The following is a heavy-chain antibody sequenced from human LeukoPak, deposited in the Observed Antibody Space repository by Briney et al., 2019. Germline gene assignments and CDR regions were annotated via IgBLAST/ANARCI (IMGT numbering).Heavy chain of an antibody. Sequence: ASVKVSCKTSGYTFTFYYIHWVRQAPGQGLEWMGIINPSGDSTTYAQKFQGRVTITRDTSASTAYMELSSLRSEDMAVYYCARGSGLRYFDWLLYFDYWGQGTLVTVS. CDR3: ARGSGLRYFDWLLYFDY. J-gene: IGHJ4*02. CDR1: GYTFTFYY. D-gene: IGHD3-9*01. CDR2: INPSGDST. V-gene: IGHV1-46*01.